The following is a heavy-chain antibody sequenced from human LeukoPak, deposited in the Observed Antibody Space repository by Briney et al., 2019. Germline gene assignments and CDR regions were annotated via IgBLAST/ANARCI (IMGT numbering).Heavy chain of an antibody. D-gene: IGHD5-24*01. J-gene: IGHJ4*02. CDR2: IYPGGSET. Sequence: GESLKISCKGSGYSFTSYWNAWVRQRPGKGLEWMGIIYPGGSETRYDPSFQGQVTISADSSTSTAYLQWSSLRASDTAMYYCARASRDGYNQNFDHWGQGTLVTVSS. CDR3: ARASRDGYNQNFDH. CDR1: GYSFTSYW. V-gene: IGHV5-51*01.